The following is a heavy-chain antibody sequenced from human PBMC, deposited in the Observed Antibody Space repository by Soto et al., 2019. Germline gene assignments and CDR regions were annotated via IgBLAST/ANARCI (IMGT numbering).Heavy chain of an antibody. Sequence: QVQLVESGGVVVQPGRSLRLSCAASGFTFSSYGMHWVRQAPGKGLEWVAVIWYDGSNKYYADSVKGRFTISRDNSKNTLYLQMNSLRAEDTAVYYCARDLGAYDYGDVWGQGTLVTVSS. CDR3: ARDLGAYDYGDV. J-gene: IGHJ4*02. V-gene: IGHV3-33*01. CDR2: IWYDGSNK. CDR1: GFTFSSYG. D-gene: IGHD3-16*01.